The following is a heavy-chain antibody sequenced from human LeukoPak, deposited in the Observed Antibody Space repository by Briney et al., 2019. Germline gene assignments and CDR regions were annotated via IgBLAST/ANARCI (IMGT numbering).Heavy chain of an antibody. D-gene: IGHD3-10*01. CDR2: FDPEDGET. J-gene: IGHJ6*03. Sequence: ASVKVSCKVSGYTLTELSMHWVRQAPGKGLEWMGGFDPEDGETIYAQKFQGRVTMTEDTSTDTAYMELSSLRSEDTAVYYCATNYGSGSYSAEYYYYMDVWGKGTTVTISS. V-gene: IGHV1-24*01. CDR3: ATNYGSGSYSAEYYYYMDV. CDR1: GYTLTELS.